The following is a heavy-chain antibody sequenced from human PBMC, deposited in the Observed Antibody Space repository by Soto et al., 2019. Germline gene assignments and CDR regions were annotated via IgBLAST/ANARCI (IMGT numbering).Heavy chain of an antibody. CDR3: GVDTPGLLDY. V-gene: IGHV3-33*03. CDR1: GFSFSSSG. J-gene: IGHJ4*02. CDR2: RWYDGNKK. D-gene: IGHD5-18*01. Sequence: QVHLVESGGGVVQPGRSLRLSCAASGFSFSSSGMHWVRQAPCKGLEWVAVRWYDGNKKYYGDSVRGRFTISRDNSKNTLYLEMNSLRAEDTAVYYCGVDTPGLLDYWGQGTLVTVSS.